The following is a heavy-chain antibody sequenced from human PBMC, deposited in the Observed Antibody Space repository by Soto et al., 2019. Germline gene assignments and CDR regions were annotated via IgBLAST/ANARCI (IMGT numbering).Heavy chain of an antibody. CDR3: AKDKPSDYYFVGVYDS. V-gene: IGHV3-23*01. Sequence: EVQVLESGGDLVQPGGSLRLSCAASGFTFSAYALTWVRQAPGKGLEWVSTITRSGGSTYYADSVKGRFTISRDNSKNTMNLQMNSLRAEDTAIYFCAKDKPSDYYFVGVYDSWGQGTLVTVSS. D-gene: IGHD3-22*01. J-gene: IGHJ5*01. CDR2: ITRSGGST. CDR1: GFTFSAYA.